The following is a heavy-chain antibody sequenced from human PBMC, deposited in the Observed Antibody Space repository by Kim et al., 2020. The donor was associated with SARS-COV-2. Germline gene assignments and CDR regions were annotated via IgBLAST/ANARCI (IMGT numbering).Heavy chain of an antibody. CDR3: ARGVRGDY. J-gene: IGHJ4*02. V-gene: IGHV4-34*01. Sequence: SGSTNYNPSLKSRVTISVDTSKNQFSLKLSSVTAADTAVYYCARGVRGDYWGQGTLVTVSS. CDR2: SGST.